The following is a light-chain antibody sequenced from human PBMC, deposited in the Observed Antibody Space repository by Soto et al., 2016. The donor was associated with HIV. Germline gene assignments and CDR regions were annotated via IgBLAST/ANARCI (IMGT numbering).Light chain of an antibody. CDR3: QQYHSSWT. Sequence: DIQMTQSPSSLSASVGDRVTITCRASQTINSWLAWFQHKPGKAPKLLIYKASTLDSEVPSRFSGSGSGTEFTLTISSLQPDDFAIYYCQQYHSSWTFGQGPKWNSN. CDR2: KAS. V-gene: IGKV1-5*03. J-gene: IGKJ1*01. CDR1: QTINSW.